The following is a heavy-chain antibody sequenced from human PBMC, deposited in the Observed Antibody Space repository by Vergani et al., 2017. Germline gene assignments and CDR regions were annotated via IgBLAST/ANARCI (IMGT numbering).Heavy chain of an antibody. D-gene: IGHD4-11*01. CDR2: ISSSSSTI. J-gene: IGHJ4*02. Sequence: EVQLVESGGGLVQPGGSLRLSCAASGFTFSSYSMNWVRQAPGKGLEWVSYISSSSSTIYYADSVKGRFTISRDNAKNSLYLQMNSLRAEDTAVYYCARDHMTTAFDYWGQGTLVTVS. V-gene: IGHV3-48*04. CDR1: GFTFSSYS. CDR3: ARDHMTTAFDY.